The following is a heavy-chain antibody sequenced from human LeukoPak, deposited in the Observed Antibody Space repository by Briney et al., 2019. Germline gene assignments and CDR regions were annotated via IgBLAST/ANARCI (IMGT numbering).Heavy chain of an antibody. CDR2: ITSSGSTI. V-gene: IGHV3-48*03. Sequence: GGSLRLSCAASGFTFRSYGMNWVRQAPGKGLEWVSYITSSGSTIYYADSVKGRFTISRDNAKTSLYLQMNSLRAEDTSIYYCAKGATSAYFSPLDSWGQGTLVTVSS. J-gene: IGHJ4*02. CDR1: GFTFRSYG. CDR3: AKGATSAYFSPLDS. D-gene: IGHD3-22*01.